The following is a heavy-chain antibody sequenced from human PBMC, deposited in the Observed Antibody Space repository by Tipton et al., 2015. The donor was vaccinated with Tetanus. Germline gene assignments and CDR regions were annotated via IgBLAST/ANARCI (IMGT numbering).Heavy chain of an antibody. J-gene: IGHJ4*02. CDR3: ARVPGAGVGYCSGGNCHYFDY. CDR1: GFIFSDYS. CDR2: ITSAGSYI. D-gene: IGHD2-15*01. Sequence: SLRLSCAASGFIFSDYSMNWVRQAPGKGLEWVSSITSAGSYIYYADSVKGRFTISRDNAKNSLYLQMNSLRAEDTAMYYCARVPGAGVGYCSGGNCHYFDYWGQGTLVTVSS. V-gene: IGHV3-21*01.